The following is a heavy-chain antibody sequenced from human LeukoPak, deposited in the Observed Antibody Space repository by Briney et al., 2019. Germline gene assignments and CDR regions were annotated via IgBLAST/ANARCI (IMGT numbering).Heavy chain of an antibody. D-gene: IGHD3-16*02. CDR1: GGSMTAGDYY. Sequence: SETLSLTCTASGGSMTAGDYYWGWVRQPPGTGLQWIATSYQGASLKSRVTISLDTSKNQLSLRLTSVTAADTAVYYCARIYGLYQEAMDVWGPGITVTVSS. J-gene: IGHJ6*02. CDR2: S. CDR3: ARIYGLYQEAMDV. V-gene: IGHV4-39*07.